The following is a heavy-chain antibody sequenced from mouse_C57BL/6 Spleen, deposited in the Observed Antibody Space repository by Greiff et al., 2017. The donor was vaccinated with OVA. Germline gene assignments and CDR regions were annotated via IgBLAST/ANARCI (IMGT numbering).Heavy chain of an antibody. CDR3: ARNYDYDAWFAY. CDR2: IYPRSGNT. J-gene: IGHJ3*01. D-gene: IGHD2-4*01. Sequence: QVQLKESGAELARPGASVKLSCKASGYTFTSYGISWVKQRTGQGLEWIGEIYPRSGNTYYNEKFKGKATLTADKSSSTAYMELRSLTSEDSAFYFCARNYDYDAWFAYWGQGTLVTVSA. V-gene: IGHV1-81*01. CDR1: GYTFTSYG.